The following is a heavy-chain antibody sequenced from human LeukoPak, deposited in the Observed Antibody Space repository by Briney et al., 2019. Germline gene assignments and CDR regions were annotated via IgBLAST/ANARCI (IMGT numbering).Heavy chain of an antibody. Sequence: ASVKVSCKASGYTFTSYDINWVRQATGQGLEWMGWMNPNSGNTGYAQKFQGRVTITRNTSISTAYMELSSLRSEDTAVYYCAREGQYSSSWKPYYYYMDVWGKGTTVTVSS. D-gene: IGHD6-13*01. J-gene: IGHJ6*03. CDR2: MNPNSGNT. CDR1: GYTFTSYD. CDR3: AREGQYSSSWKPYYYYMDV. V-gene: IGHV1-8*01.